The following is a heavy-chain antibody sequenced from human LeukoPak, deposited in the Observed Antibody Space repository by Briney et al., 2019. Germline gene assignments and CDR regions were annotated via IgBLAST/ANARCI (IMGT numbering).Heavy chain of an antibody. Sequence: SGGSLSLPCAASGFTVSRNQMIWVRQAPGKGLVWVSVIYSGGSTYYADSVKGRFTISRDNSKNTLYLQMNSLRAEDTAVYYCAREGGYDSRYYFDYWGQGTLVTVSS. V-gene: IGHV3-53*01. CDR3: AREGGYDSRYYFDY. CDR2: IYSGGST. CDR1: GFTVSRNQ. D-gene: IGHD3-22*01. J-gene: IGHJ4*02.